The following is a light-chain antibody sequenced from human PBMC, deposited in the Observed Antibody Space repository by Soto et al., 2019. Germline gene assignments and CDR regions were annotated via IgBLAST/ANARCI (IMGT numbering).Light chain of an antibody. V-gene: IGLV1-44*01. CDR1: SSNIGSNT. J-gene: IGLJ3*02. CDR2: SNN. Sequence: QYVLTQPPSASGTPGQRVTISCSGSSSNIGSNTVNWYQQLPGTAPKLLIYSNNQRPSGVPDRFSGSKSGTSASLAISGLQSEAEADYYCAAWDDSLNGWVFGGGTKLTVL. CDR3: AAWDDSLNGWV.